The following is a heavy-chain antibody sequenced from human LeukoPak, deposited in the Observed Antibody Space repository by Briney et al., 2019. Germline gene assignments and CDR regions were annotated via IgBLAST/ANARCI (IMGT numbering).Heavy chain of an antibody. D-gene: IGHD3-10*01. Sequence: KGLKWVGFIRSKAYGGTTEYAASVKGRFTISRDDSKSIAYLQMNSLKTEDTAVYYCTRVPSITMVRGVIMVFDYWGQGSLVTVSS. CDR2: IRSKAYGGTT. J-gene: IGHJ4*02. CDR3: TRVPSITMVRGVIMVFDY. V-gene: IGHV3-49*02.